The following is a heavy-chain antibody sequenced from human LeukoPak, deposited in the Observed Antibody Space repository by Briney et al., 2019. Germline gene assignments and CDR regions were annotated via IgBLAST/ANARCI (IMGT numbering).Heavy chain of an antibody. J-gene: IGHJ4*02. V-gene: IGHV3-30-3*02. Sequence: GGSLRLSCAASGFTFSSNAMHWVRQAPGKGLEWVAVISYDGSNKYNADSVKGRFTISRDNSKNTPYLQMNSLRTEDTAVYYCAKDRQWLVRRGNSFDYWGQGTLVTVSS. D-gene: IGHD6-19*01. CDR2: ISYDGSNK. CDR1: GFTFSSNA. CDR3: AKDRQWLVRRGNSFDY.